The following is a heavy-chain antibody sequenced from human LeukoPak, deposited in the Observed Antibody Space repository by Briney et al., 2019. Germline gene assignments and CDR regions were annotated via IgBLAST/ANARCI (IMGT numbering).Heavy chain of an antibody. D-gene: IGHD2-15*01. CDR2: INWNGGST. CDR1: GFTFDDYG. V-gene: IGHV3-20*04. J-gene: IGHJ4*02. Sequence: SGGSLRLSCAASGFTFDDYGMSWVRQAPGKGLEWVSGINWNGGSTGYADSVKGRFTITRDNAKNSLYLRMNSLRAEDTALYSCASLGSAPKPLDYWGQGTLVTVSS. CDR3: ASLGSAPKPLDY.